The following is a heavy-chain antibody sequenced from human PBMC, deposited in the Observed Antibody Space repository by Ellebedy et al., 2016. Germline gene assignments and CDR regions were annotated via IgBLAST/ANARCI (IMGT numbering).Heavy chain of an antibody. V-gene: IGHV2-5*02. J-gene: IGHJ6*02. CDR2: IYWDDDK. Sequence: SGPTLVKPTQTLTLTCTFSGFSLSTSGVGVGWIRQPPGKALEWLALIYWDDDKRYSPSLKSRLTITKDTSKNQVVLTRTNMDPVDTATYYCAHSGPRDFWSGYYTFPNYYYYGMDVWGQGTTVTVSS. D-gene: IGHD3-3*01. CDR3: AHSGPRDFWSGYYTFPNYYYYGMDV. CDR1: GFSLSTSGVG.